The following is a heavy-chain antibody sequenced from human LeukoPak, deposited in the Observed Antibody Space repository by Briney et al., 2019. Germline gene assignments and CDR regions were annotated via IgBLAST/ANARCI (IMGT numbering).Heavy chain of an antibody. CDR2: IKQDGTKE. CDR1: GFTFSTYA. J-gene: IGHJ3*02. CDR3: TKEGI. Sequence: GGSLRLSCAASGFTFSTYAMSWVRQAPGKGLEWVAYIKQDGTKEYYVDSVKGRFTISRDNAKKSLYLQMNSLRAEDTAVYYCTKEGIWGQGTMVTVSS. V-gene: IGHV3-7*05.